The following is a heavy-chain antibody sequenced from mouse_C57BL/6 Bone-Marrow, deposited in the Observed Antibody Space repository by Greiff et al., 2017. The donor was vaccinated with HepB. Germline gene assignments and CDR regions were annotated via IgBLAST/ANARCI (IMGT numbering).Heavy chain of an antibody. D-gene: IGHD1-1*01. J-gene: IGHJ1*03. CDR3: ARGTTVVEGYFDV. CDR2: INPYNGDT. V-gene: IGHV1-20*01. CDR1: GYSFTGYF. Sequence: VQLQQSGPELVKPGDSVKISCKASGYSFTGYFMNWVMQSHGKSLEWIGRINPYNGDTFYNQKFKGKATLTVDKSSSTAHMELRSLTSEDSAVYYCARGTTVVEGYFDVWGTGTTVTVSS.